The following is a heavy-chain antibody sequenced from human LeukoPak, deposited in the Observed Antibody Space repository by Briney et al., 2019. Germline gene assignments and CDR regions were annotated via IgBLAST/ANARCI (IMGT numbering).Heavy chain of an antibody. V-gene: IGHV6-1*01. Sequence: SQTLSHTCAISGDSVSSNSAAWNWIRQSPSSGLEWLGRTYYRSKWYNDYAVSVKSRITINPDTSKNQFSLQLNSVTPEDTTVYYCVGATTLFGFDIWGQGTMVTVSS. D-gene: IGHD1-26*01. CDR2: TYYRSKWYN. J-gene: IGHJ3*02. CDR1: GDSVSSNSAA. CDR3: VGATTLFGFDI.